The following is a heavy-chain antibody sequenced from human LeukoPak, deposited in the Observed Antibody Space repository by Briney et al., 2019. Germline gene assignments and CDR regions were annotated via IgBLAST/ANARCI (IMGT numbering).Heavy chain of an antibody. J-gene: IGHJ4*02. CDR2: INPSGGST. V-gene: IGHV1-46*01. CDR1: GYTFTSYY. D-gene: IGHD3-10*01. Sequence: ASVKVSCKASGYTFTSYYMHWVRQAPGQGLEWMGIINPSGGSTSYAQKFQGRVTMTRDMSTSTVYMELSSLRSEDTAVYYCVRGSGSWGIDYWGQGTLVTVSS. CDR3: VRGSGSWGIDY.